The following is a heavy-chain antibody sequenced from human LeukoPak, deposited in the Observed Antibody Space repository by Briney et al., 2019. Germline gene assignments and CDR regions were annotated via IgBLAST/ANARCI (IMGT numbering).Heavy chain of an antibody. V-gene: IGHV3-15*01. D-gene: IGHD3-16*02. CDR2: IRSNNDGGTT. CDR3: TTDAVVY. CDR1: GFTFSNAW. Sequence: GGSLRLSCAASGFTFSNAWMSWVRQAPGKGLEWVGRIRSNNDGGTTDDAAPVKGRFTISRDDSKNTLYLQMNSLKTEDTAVYYCTTDAVVYGGQGTLVTVSS. J-gene: IGHJ4*02.